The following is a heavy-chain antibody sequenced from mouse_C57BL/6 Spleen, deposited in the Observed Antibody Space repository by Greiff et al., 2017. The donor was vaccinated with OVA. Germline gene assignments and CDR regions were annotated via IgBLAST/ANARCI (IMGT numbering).Heavy chain of an antibody. Sequence: VQLVESGAELVRPGTSVKVSCKASGYAFTNYLIEWVKQRPGQGLEWIGVINPGSGGTNYNEKFKGKATLTADKSSSTAYMQLSSLTSEDSAVYFCASIYYGNYEDYAMDYWGQGTSVTVSS. CDR1: GYAFTNYL. J-gene: IGHJ4*01. D-gene: IGHD2-1*01. CDR3: ASIYYGNYEDYAMDY. V-gene: IGHV1-54*01. CDR2: INPGSGGT.